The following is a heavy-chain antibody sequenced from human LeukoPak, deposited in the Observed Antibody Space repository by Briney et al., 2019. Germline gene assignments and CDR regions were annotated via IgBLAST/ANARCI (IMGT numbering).Heavy chain of an antibody. CDR2: ISGSGDNT. CDR3: AKRSGYTTGWFFDF. Sequence: GGSLKLSCAASGFSFSGYAMSWVRQAPGKGLEWVSSISGSGDNTYYAESVKGRFTISRDNSKNTLFLQMNSLRAEDTAVFYCAKRSGYTTGWFFDFWGQGTLVTVSS. J-gene: IGHJ4*02. CDR1: GFSFSGYA. D-gene: IGHD6-19*01. V-gene: IGHV3-23*01.